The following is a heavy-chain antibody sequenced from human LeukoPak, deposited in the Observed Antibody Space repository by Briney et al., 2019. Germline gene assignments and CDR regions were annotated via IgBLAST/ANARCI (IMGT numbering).Heavy chain of an antibody. Sequence: GGSLRLSCAASGFTFSSYGMHWVRQAPGKGLEWVAFIRYDGSNKYYADSVKGRFTISRDNSKNTLYLQMNSLRAEDTAVYYCVNLGYCSSTSCRTLDYWGQGTLVTVSS. CDR1: GFTFSSYG. CDR2: IRYDGSNK. CDR3: VNLGYCSSTSCRTLDY. J-gene: IGHJ4*02. V-gene: IGHV3-30*02. D-gene: IGHD2-2*01.